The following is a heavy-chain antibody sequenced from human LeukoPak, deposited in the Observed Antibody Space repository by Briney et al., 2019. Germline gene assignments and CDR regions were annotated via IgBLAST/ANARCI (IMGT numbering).Heavy chain of an antibody. CDR3: ARTRSSWYAWFDP. Sequence: PSETLSLTCTVSGGSISSYYWSWIRQPPGKGLEWTGYIYYSGSTNYNPSLKSRVTISVDTSKNQFSLKLSSVTASDTAVYYCARTRSSWYAWFDPWGQGTLVTVSS. CDR2: IYYSGST. CDR1: GGSISSYY. V-gene: IGHV4-59*01. J-gene: IGHJ5*02. D-gene: IGHD6-13*01.